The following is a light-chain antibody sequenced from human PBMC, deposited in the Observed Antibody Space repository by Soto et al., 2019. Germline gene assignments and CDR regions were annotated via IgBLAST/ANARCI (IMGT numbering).Light chain of an antibody. CDR3: QQYKNWPL. CDR2: GAS. CDR1: HSVNSH. Sequence: MVITRCPGTMSVSPGERVTLSCRTSHSVNSHVAWYQQKPGQAPRLLLYGASTRATGIPVRFSGSGFGTEFTLTISSLQSEDFAVYYCQQYKNWPLFGQATRLEI. V-gene: IGKV3-15*01. J-gene: IGKJ5*01.